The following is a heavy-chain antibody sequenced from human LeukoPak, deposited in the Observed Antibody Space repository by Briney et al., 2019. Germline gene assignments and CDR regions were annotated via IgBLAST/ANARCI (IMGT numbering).Heavy chain of an antibody. Sequence: SETLSLTCDVYGGSCDDYYCSWIRQPPGKGLEWIGEIHPSEGFYYNSSLMSRVTISIDTSKSHFSLRLASVTAADTAFYYCARGRDRSKAGDHWGQGTLVTVSS. V-gene: IGHV4-34*01. D-gene: IGHD5-24*01. CDR3: ARGRDRSKAGDH. CDR1: GGSCDDYY. CDR2: IHPSEGF. J-gene: IGHJ4*02.